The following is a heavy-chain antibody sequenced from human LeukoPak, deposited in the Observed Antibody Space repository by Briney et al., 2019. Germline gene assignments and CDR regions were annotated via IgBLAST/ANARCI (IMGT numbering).Heavy chain of an antibody. CDR3: ARMGYSSGWYVPAKVDY. CDR1: GFTFSSYA. D-gene: IGHD6-19*01. Sequence: GGSLRLSCAASGFTFSSYAMSWVRQAPGKGLEWVSSISSTGSIYYADSVKGRFTISRDNAKNSLYLQMNSLRAEDTAVYYCARMGYSSGWYVPAKVDYWGQGTLVTVSS. J-gene: IGHJ4*02. V-gene: IGHV3-21*01. CDR2: ISSTGSI.